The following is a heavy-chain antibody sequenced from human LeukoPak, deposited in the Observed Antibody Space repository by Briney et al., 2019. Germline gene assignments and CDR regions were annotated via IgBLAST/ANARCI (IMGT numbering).Heavy chain of an antibody. CDR3: ATTHTRYSSGWYEWGYYYYYMDV. J-gene: IGHJ6*03. CDR1: GYTFTSYD. Sequence: GASVKVSCKASGYTFTSYDIDWVRQATGQGLEWMGWMNPNSGNTGYAQKFQGRVTMTRNTSISTAYMELSSLRSEDTAVYYCATTHTRYSSGWYEWGYYYYYMDVWGKGTTVTISS. CDR2: MNPNSGNT. D-gene: IGHD6-19*01. V-gene: IGHV1-8*01.